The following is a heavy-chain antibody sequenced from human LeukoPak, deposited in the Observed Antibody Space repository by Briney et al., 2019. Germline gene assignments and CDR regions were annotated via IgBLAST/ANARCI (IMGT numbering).Heavy chain of an antibody. J-gene: IGHJ5*02. D-gene: IGHD2-2*01. V-gene: IGHV6-1*01. CDR2: TYYRSTWYN. CDR3: ARRLTQYDCFDP. Sequence: SQTLSLTCAISGDSVSSNSVTWNWIRQSPSRSLEWLGRTYYRSTWYNDYAVSGRGRITDNPDTSKNKFSLHLNSVTPEDTAVYYCARRLTQYDCFDPWGEGILVTVSS. CDR1: GDSVSSNSVT.